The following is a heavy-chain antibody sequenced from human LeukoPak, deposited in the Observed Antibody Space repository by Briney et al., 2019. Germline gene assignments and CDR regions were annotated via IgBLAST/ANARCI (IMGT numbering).Heavy chain of an antibody. CDR2: IYYSGST. CDR1: GGTISRYY. Sequence: SETLSLTCTVSGGTISRYYWNWIRQPPGKGLEWIGYIYYSGSTNYNPSLKSRVTISVDTSKNQFSLKLSSVTAADTAVYYCARGGYSSSWYVFHGMDVWGQGTTVTVSS. D-gene: IGHD6-13*01. J-gene: IGHJ6*02. V-gene: IGHV4-59*01. CDR3: ARGGYSSSWYVFHGMDV.